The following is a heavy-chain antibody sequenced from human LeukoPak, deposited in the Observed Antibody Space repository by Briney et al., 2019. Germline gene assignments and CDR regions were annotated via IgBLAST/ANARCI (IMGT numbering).Heavy chain of an antibody. Sequence: GGSLRLSCTGSGFTFNDYYMSWVRQAPGKGLEWLSFISAGGYPIYYADSVRGRFSISRDTAKNSLYLQMNSLRVEDTAVYYCVMTAGPPTDHWGQGALVTVSS. CDR3: VMTAGPPTDH. J-gene: IGHJ4*01. V-gene: IGHV3-11*04. CDR1: GFTFNDYY. CDR2: ISAGGYPI.